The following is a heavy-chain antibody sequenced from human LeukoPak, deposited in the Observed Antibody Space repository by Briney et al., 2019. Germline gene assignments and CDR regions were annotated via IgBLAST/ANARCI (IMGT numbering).Heavy chain of an antibody. CDR3: ARDYSSSWGRYYYYYMDV. Sequence: ASVKVSCKASGYTFTGYYMHWVRQAPGQGLEWMGIINPSGGSTSYAQKFQGRVTMTRDMSTSTVYMELSSLRSEDTAVYYCARDYSSSWGRYYYYYMDVWGKGTTVTVSS. D-gene: IGHD6-6*01. CDR2: INPSGGST. V-gene: IGHV1-46*01. J-gene: IGHJ6*03. CDR1: GYTFTGYY.